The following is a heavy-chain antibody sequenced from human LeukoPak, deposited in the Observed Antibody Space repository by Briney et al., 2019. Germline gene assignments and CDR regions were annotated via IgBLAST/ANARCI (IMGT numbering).Heavy chain of an antibody. J-gene: IGHJ4*02. D-gene: IGHD3-10*01. CDR3: AKRAIGSGSQLRPAFDY. V-gene: IGHV3-23*01. CDR1: GFTFTTYA. Sequence: GGSLRLSCAASGFTFTTYAMSWVRLAPGGGLGWVSAISGGGGSTYHAASVEGRFTISRDNSKNTLYLQMNSLRAEDTAVYYCAKRAIGSGSQLRPAFDYWGQGTLVTVSS. CDR2: ISGGGGST.